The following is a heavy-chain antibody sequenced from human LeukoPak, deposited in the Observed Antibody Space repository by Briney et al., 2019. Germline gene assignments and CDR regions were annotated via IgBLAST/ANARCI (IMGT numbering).Heavy chain of an antibody. CDR3: ARVSLPYYYGSGFDY. D-gene: IGHD3-10*01. CDR2: INSDGSST. V-gene: IGHV3-74*01. Sequence: GGSLRLSCAASGFTFSSYSMNWVRHAPGKGLVWVSRINSDGSSTSYADSVKGRFTISRDNAKNTLYLQMNSLRAEDTAVYYCARVSLPYYYGSGFDYWGQGTLVTVSS. J-gene: IGHJ4*02. CDR1: GFTFSSYS.